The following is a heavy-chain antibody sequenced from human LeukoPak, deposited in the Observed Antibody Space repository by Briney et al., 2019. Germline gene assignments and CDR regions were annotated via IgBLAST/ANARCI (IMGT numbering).Heavy chain of an antibody. J-gene: IGHJ5*02. CDR3: ARRGAGWFDP. D-gene: IGHD6-19*01. CDR1: GGSFSGYY. V-gene: IGHV4-34*01. Sequence: SETLSLTCAVYGGSFSGYYWSWIRQPPGKGLGWIGEINHSGSTNYNPSLKSRVTISVDTSKKQFSLKLNSVTAADTAVYYCARRGAGWFDPWGQGTLVTVSS. CDR2: INHSGST.